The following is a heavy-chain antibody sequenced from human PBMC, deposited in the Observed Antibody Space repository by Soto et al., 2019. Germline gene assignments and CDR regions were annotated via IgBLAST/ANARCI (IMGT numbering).Heavy chain of an antibody. CDR2: IKSHIDGGTP. CDR1: GFTFSYAW. J-gene: IGHJ4*02. Sequence: EVRLVESGGGLVKSGGSLRLSCAASGFTFSYAWMSWVRQAPGKGLEWIGRIKSHIDGGTPAYSAPVKGRFTISRDDSKNTLYLQINSLKTEDTAVYYCTALAVAGSKFDYWGQGTLVTVSS. CDR3: TALAVAGSKFDY. V-gene: IGHV3-15*01. D-gene: IGHD6-19*01.